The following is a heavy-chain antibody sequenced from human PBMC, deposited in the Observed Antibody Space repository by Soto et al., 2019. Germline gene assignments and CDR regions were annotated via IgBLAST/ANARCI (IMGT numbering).Heavy chain of an antibody. D-gene: IGHD4-17*01. CDR1: GYTFTSYG. Sequence: ASVKVSCKASGYTFTSYGVHWVRQAPGQGLEWMGIINPSGGSTSYAQKFQGRVTMTRDTSTSTVYMELSSLRSEDTAVYYCARVWRSVGYGDYSPLDYWGQGTLVTVSS. CDR3: ARVWRSVGYGDYSPLDY. V-gene: IGHV1-46*03. CDR2: INPSGGST. J-gene: IGHJ4*02.